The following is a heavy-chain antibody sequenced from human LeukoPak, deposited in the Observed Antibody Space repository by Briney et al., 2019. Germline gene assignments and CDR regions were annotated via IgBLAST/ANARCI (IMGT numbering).Heavy chain of an antibody. CDR3: AKDRGANPPRDV. CDR2: ISGSGGST. V-gene: IGHV3-23*01. Sequence: GGSLRLSCVASGFSFSSYAMSWVRQAPGKGLEWVSAISGSGGSTYYAGSVKGRFTISRDNSKNTLYLQMNSLRAEDTAVYYCAKDRGANPPRDVWGQGTTVTVSS. D-gene: IGHD1-26*01. J-gene: IGHJ6*02. CDR1: GFSFSSYA.